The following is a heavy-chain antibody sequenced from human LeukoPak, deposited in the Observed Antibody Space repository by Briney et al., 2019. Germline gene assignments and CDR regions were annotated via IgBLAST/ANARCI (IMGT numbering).Heavy chain of an antibody. D-gene: IGHD4-17*01. Sequence: GGSLRLSCAASGFTFSIYSMNWVRQAPGKGLEWVSSIGGSSSSLYYADSVKGRFTISRDNAKNSLYLQMNSLRAEDTAVYYCARVVMEDYGDYGGDYWGQGTLVTVSS. CDR2: IGGSSSSL. J-gene: IGHJ4*02. CDR1: GFTFSIYS. V-gene: IGHV3-21*01. CDR3: ARVVMEDYGDYGGDY.